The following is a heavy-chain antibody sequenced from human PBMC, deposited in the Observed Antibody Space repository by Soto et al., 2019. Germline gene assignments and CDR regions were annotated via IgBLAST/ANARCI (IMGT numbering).Heavy chain of an antibody. CDR1: GGSISSGGYS. V-gene: IGHV4-30-2*01. CDR3: ARARITTKTRHFDY. CDR2: IYHSGST. J-gene: IGHJ4*02. Sequence: PSETMSTTCAVSGGSISSGGYSWSWIRQPPGKGLEWIGYIYHSGSTYYNPSLKSRVTISVDRSKNQFSLKLSSVTAADTAVYYCARARITTKTRHFDYWGQGTLVTVSS. D-gene: IGHD3-10*01.